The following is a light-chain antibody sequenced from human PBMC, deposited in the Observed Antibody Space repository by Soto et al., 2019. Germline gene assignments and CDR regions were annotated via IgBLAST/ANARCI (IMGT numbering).Light chain of an antibody. V-gene: IGLV2-14*01. CDR2: EVS. CDR1: SSDVGGYNY. J-gene: IGLJ1*01. CDR3: SSYTSSSTPYV. Sequence: QSVLTQPASVSGSPGQLITISCTGTSSDVGGYNYVSWYQQHPGKAPKLMIYEVSNRPSGVSNRFSGSKSGNTASLTISGLQAEDEADYYCSSYTSSSTPYVFGTGTKVTV.